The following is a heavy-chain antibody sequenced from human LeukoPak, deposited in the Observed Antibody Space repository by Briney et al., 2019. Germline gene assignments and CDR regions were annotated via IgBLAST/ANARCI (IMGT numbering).Heavy chain of an antibody. CDR2: IYHSGST. J-gene: IGHJ5*02. V-gene: IGHV4-38-2*02. CDR1: GYSISSGYY. CDR3: ARLVYCSGGSCYLGNWFDP. D-gene: IGHD2-15*01. Sequence: SETLSLTCTVSGYSISSGYYWGRSRQPPGKGLEWIGSIYHSGSTYYNPSVKSRGTISVDTSKNQFSLKLSSVTAADTAVYYCARLVYCSGGSCYLGNWFDPWGQGTLVTVSS.